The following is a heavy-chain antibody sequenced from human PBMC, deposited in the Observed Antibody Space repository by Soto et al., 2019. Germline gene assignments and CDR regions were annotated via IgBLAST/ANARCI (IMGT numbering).Heavy chain of an antibody. Sequence: EVQLVESGGGLVQPGGSLRLSCAASGFTFSSYSMNWVRQAPGKGLEWVSYISSSSSTIYYADSVKGRFTISRDNAKNSLYLQMNSLRDEDTAVYYCARDGRYGGNRLDAFDIWGQGTMVTVSS. CDR2: ISSSSSTI. V-gene: IGHV3-48*02. D-gene: IGHD4-17*01. J-gene: IGHJ3*02. CDR1: GFTFSSYS. CDR3: ARDGRYGGNRLDAFDI.